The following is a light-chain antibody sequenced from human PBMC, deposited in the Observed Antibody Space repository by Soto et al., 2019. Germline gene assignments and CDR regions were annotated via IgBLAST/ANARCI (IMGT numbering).Light chain of an antibody. CDR2: EVN. V-gene: IGLV2-14*01. Sequence: QSALTQPASLSGSPGQSITISCTGTSSDIGAYDYVSWFQQHPGKAPKLMISEVNNRPSGVSNRFSGSKSGNTAYLTISLLQVEDEAEYFCSSFTTPSTNVFGTGTKVTVL. J-gene: IGLJ1*01. CDR3: SSFTTPSTNV. CDR1: SSDIGAYDY.